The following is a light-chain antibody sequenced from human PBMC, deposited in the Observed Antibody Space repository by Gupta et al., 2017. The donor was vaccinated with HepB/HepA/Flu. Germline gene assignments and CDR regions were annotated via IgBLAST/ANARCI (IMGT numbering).Light chain of an antibody. CDR2: RDN. Sequence: QSLLPQPPSACGPPGQWVTISCSGGSSNIGSNFVYWYQQLPGTAPKLLIYRDNRRPSGVPDRFSASKSGTSASLAISGLRSEDESDYYCAAWDDSLSGVVFGGGTKLTVL. V-gene: IGLV1-47*01. J-gene: IGLJ3*02. CDR3: AAWDDSLSGVV. CDR1: SSNIGSNF.